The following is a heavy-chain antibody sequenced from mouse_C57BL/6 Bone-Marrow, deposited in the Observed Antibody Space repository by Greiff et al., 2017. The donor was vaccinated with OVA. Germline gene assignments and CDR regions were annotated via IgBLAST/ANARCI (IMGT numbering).Heavy chain of an antibody. CDR1: GFTFSSYG. J-gene: IGHJ4*01. CDR3: ARHDDYYDSSSGYAMDY. Sequence: EVQLVESGGDLVKPGGSLKLSCEASGFTFSSYGMPWVRQTPDKRLEWVATISSGGSYTYYPDSVKGRFTISRDNAKNTLYLQMSRLKSEDTAMYYFARHDDYYDSSSGYAMDYWGQGTSVTVSS. D-gene: IGHD1-1*01. CDR2: ISSGGSYT. V-gene: IGHV5-6*01.